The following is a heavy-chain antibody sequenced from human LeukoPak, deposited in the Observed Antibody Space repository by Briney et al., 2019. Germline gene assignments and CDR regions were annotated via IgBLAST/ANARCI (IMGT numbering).Heavy chain of an antibody. CDR1: GGSFSGYY. Sequence: PSETLSLTCAVYGGSFSGYYWSWLRQPPGKGLEWIGEINHSGSTNYNPSLTSRVTISVDTSKNQFSLKLSSVTAADTAVYYCARAGIAAAGQRRDYFDYWGQGTLVTVSS. CDR2: INHSGST. D-gene: IGHD6-13*01. J-gene: IGHJ4*02. CDR3: ARAGIAAAGQRRDYFDY. V-gene: IGHV4-34*01.